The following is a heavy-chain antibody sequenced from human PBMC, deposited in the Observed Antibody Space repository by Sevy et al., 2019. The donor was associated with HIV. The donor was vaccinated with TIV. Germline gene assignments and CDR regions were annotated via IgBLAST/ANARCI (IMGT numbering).Heavy chain of an antibody. CDR1: GYTFTGYY. V-gene: IGHV1-2*02. D-gene: IGHD6-13*01. CDR3: ARERYSSSWYPDNWFDP. CDR2: INPNSGGT. J-gene: IGHJ5*02. Sequence: ASVKVSCKASGYTFTGYYMHWVRQARGQGLEWMGWINPNSGGTNYAQKFQGRVTMTRDTSISTAYMELSRLRSDDTAVYYCARERYSSSWYPDNWFDPWGQGTLVTVSS.